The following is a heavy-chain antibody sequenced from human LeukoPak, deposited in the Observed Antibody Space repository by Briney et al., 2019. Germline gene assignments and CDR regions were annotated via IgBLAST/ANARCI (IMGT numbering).Heavy chain of an antibody. V-gene: IGHV1-18*01. CDR1: GYTFTSYG. CDR3: ARDSLYSGYETIDY. J-gene: IGHJ4*02. D-gene: IGHD5-12*01. Sequence: GASVKVSFKASGYTFTSYGISWVRQAPGQGLEWMGWISAYNGNTNYAQKLQGRVTMTTDTSTSTAYMELRSLRSDDTAVYYCARDSLYSGYETIDYWGRGTLVTVSS. CDR2: ISAYNGNT.